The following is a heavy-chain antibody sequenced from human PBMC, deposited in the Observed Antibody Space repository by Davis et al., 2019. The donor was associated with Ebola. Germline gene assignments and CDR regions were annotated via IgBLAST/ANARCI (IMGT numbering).Heavy chain of an antibody. D-gene: IGHD5-12*01. V-gene: IGHV3-30*18. CDR3: AKDHRFIVAAVTGLDY. Sequence: GGSLRLSCAASGFTFKTFGMNWVRQAPGKGLEWVAVISFDGRNKFYADSVKGRFTVSRDNSNNTVYLQMDSLRAEDTAVYFCAKDHRFIVAAVTGLDYWGQGTPVTVSS. CDR1: GFTFKTFG. J-gene: IGHJ4*02. CDR2: ISFDGRNK.